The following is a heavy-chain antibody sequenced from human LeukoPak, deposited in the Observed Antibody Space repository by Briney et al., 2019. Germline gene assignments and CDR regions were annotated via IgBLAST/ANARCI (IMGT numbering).Heavy chain of an antibody. Sequence: QPGGSLRLSCAASGFTFSSYAMHWVRQAPGKGLEWVAVISYDGSNKYYADSVKGRFTISRDNSKNTLYLQMNSLRAEDTAVYYCAREDQPRAPGDAFDIWGQGTMVTVSS. CDR3: AREDQPRAPGDAFDI. D-gene: IGHD3-10*01. CDR1: GFTFSSYA. CDR2: ISYDGSNK. V-gene: IGHV3-30-3*01. J-gene: IGHJ3*02.